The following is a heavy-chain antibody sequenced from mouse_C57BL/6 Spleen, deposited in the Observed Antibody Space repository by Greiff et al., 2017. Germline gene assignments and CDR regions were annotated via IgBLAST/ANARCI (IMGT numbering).Heavy chain of an antibody. V-gene: IGHV1-52*01. J-gene: IGHJ2*01. D-gene: IGHD2-5*01. CDR2: IDPADSET. CDR3: ARGSNRDY. CDR1: GYTFTSYW. Sequence: VQLQQPGAELVRPGSSVKLSCKASGYTFTSYWMHWVKQRPIQGLEWIGNIDPADSETHYNQKFKDKATLTVDKSSSTAYMQLSSLTSEDSAVYYCARGSNRDYWGQGTTLTVSS.